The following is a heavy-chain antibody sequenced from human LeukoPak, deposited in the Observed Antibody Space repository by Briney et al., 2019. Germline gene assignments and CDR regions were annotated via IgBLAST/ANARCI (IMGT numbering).Heavy chain of an antibody. D-gene: IGHD2-15*01. Sequence: SETLSLTCAVYGGSFSGYYWSWIRQPPGKGLEWIWEINHSGSTNYNPSLKSRVTISVVTSKIHFPLKLSSVTAADTAVYYCASDSSADAFDIWGQGTMVTVSS. CDR2: INHSGST. CDR3: ASDSSADAFDI. V-gene: IGHV4-34*01. J-gene: IGHJ3*02. CDR1: GGSFSGYY.